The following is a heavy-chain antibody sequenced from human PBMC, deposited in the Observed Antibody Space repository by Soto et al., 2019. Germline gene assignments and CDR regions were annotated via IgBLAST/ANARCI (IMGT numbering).Heavy chain of an antibody. Sequence: QVQLQESGPGLVKPSQTLSLTCPVSGASISSRGFYWTRIRQLPGKGLEWIGYISYRGSTNYSPSLKSLLNISIDTSDNHFSLKLTPVTAAAAAVYYCARQSTVTGNYYFDSWGQGTLVTVAT. CDR2: ISYRGST. D-gene: IGHD4-17*01. J-gene: IGHJ4*02. CDR3: ARQSTVTGNYYFDS. CDR1: GASISSRGFY. V-gene: IGHV4-31*01.